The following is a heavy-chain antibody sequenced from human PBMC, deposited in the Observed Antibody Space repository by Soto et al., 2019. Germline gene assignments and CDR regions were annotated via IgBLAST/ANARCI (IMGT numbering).Heavy chain of an antibody. D-gene: IGHD3-22*01. CDR2: ISSDGSNK. J-gene: IGHJ4*02. V-gene: IGHV3-30-3*01. Sequence: GGSLRLSCAASGFTFSSYTVHWVRQAPGKGLEWVAVISSDGSNKYYADSVKGRFTISRDNSKNTLYLQMNSLRAEDTAVYYCARGYYYYDSSGPLQYWGQGTLVTVSS. CDR1: GFTFSSYT. CDR3: ARGYYYYDSSGPLQY.